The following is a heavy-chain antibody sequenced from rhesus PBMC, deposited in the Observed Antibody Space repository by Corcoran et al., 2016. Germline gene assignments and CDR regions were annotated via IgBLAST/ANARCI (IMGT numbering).Heavy chain of an antibody. V-gene: IGHV4-173*01. J-gene: IGHJ4*01. D-gene: IGHD2-27*01. CDR3: ARVGLFTGGYFDY. CDR1: GGSISSNW. CDR2: LTGDAGLP. Sequence: QLQLQESGPGLVKPSETLSLTCAVSGGSISSNWWSWIRQPTGKGLECIDRLTGDAGLPPATPSLNRPCTLSAATSTTHLSLNLLCVTAADPAVYSCARVGLFTGGYFDYWGQGVLVTVSS.